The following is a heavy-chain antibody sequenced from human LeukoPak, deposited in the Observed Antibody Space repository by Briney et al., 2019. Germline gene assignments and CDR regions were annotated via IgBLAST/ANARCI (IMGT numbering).Heavy chain of an antibody. CDR2: IYPGDPDT. J-gene: IGHJ5*02. D-gene: IGHD3-3*01. Sequence: GESLKISCKGSGYSFTSYWIGWVRQMPGKGLEWMGIIYPGDPDTRYSPSFQGQVTISADKSISTAYLQWSSLKASDTAMYYCARSLYYDFWSGPEKNWFDPWGQGTLVTVSS. CDR1: GYSFTSYW. CDR3: ARSLYYDFWSGPEKNWFDP. V-gene: IGHV5-51*01.